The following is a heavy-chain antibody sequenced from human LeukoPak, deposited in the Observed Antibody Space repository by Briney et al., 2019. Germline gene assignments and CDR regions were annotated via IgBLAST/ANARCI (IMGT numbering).Heavy chain of an antibody. CDR2: VGSTTSYI. V-gene: IGHV3-21*01. D-gene: IGHD6-19*01. J-gene: IGHJ4*02. Sequence: GGSLRLSCAASGFNFRGYSMNWVRQAPGKGLEWVSSVGSTTSYIKYADSVKGRFSISRDNAKNSVYLQMNGLRAEGTAVYYCAREYSSGWGFDYWGQGTLVTVSS. CDR1: GFNFRGYS. CDR3: AREYSSGWGFDY.